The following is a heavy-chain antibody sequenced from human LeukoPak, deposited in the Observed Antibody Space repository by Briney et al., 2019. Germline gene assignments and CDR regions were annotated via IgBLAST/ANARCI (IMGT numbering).Heavy chain of an antibody. CDR1: GYTFTGYY. D-gene: IGHD6-6*01. CDR3: ASRLEYSSSLPDV. CDR2: INPNSGGT. J-gene: IGHJ6*04. Sequence: ASVKVSCKASGYTFTGYYMHWVRQAPGQGLEWMERINPNSGGTNYAQKFQGRVTMTRDTSISTAYMELSRLRSDDTAVYYCASRLEYSSSLPDVWGKGTTVTVSS. V-gene: IGHV1-2*06.